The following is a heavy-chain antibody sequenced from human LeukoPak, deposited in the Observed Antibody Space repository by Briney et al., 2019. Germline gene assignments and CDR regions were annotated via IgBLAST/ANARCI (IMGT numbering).Heavy chain of an antibody. CDR3: ARDHYDILTGYYTYGMDV. Sequence: PGGTLSLSCAASGFTLSSYEMNGVRQAPAKGLEGVSYISSSGSTIYYADTVKGTLTISRDNAKNSLYMRMYSLRAEDTAVYYCARDHYDILTGYYTYGMDVWGQGTTVTVSS. CDR1: GFTLSSYE. V-gene: IGHV3-48*03. J-gene: IGHJ6*02. D-gene: IGHD3-9*01. CDR2: ISSSGSTI.